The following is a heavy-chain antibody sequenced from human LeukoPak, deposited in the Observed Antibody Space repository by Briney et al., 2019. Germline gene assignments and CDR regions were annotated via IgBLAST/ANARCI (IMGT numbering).Heavy chain of an antibody. Sequence: PSETLSLTCTVSGYSISSHSWGWLRQPPGKGLEWIGYDSNNGNINYNPALKSRVTISVDTSKRQISLNLRSVTAADTAVYYCARDNWGSLDYWGQGTLVTVSS. V-gene: IGHV4-59*11. CDR3: ARDNWGSLDY. J-gene: IGHJ4*02. D-gene: IGHD7-27*01. CDR1: GYSISSHS. CDR2: DSNNGNI.